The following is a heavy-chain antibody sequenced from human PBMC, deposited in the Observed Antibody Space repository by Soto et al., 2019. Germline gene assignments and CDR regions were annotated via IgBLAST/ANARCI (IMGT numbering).Heavy chain of an antibody. CDR3: ARAYHLVPKF. J-gene: IGHJ4*02. Sequence: QVHLVQSGAEVRKPGASVRVSCKTSGYTFTHSDIHWVRQATGQGLEWVGWMNPDSGNSGFTQRFQGRVSMTRNASMSTAYMEIHSLTSADTAIYYCARAYHLVPKFWGQGTLVTVSS. V-gene: IGHV1-8*01. CDR2: MNPDSGNS. D-gene: IGHD2-15*01. CDR1: GYTFTHSD.